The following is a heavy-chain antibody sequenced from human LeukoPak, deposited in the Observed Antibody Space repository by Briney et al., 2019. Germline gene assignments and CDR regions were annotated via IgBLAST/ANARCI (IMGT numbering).Heavy chain of an antibody. V-gene: IGHV1-2*06. CDR3: ARGRRVGATGRGDFDI. CDR2: INPNSGGT. D-gene: IGHD1-26*01. CDR1: GYTFTGYY. J-gene: IGHJ3*02. Sequence: ASVTVSCKATGYTFTGYYMHWVRQAPGHGLEWMGRINPNSGGTNYAQKFQGRVTMTRDTSISTAYMELSRLRSDDTAVYYCARGRRVGATGRGDFDIWGQGTMVTVSS.